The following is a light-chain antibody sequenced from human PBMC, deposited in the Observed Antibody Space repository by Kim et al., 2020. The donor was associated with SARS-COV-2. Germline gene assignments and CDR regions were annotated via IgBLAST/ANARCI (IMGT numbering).Light chain of an antibody. Sequence: TPGERAALPCRASQSVSNTYLAWYQQKPGQAPRLLIYGASSTATDIPDRFSGSGSGTDFTLTISRLEPEDFAVYYCQQYGSSPLTFGGGTKVDIK. CDR3: QQYGSSPLT. V-gene: IGKV3-20*01. J-gene: IGKJ4*01. CDR2: GAS. CDR1: QSVSNTY.